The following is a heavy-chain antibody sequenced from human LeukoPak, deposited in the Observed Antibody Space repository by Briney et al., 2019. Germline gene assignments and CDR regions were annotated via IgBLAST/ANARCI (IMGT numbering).Heavy chain of an antibody. CDR1: GFTFGSYA. Sequence: PGGSLRLSCAASGFTFGSYAMHWVRQAPGKGLEWVAVISYDGSNKYYADSVKGRFTISRDNSKNTLYLQMNSLRAEDTAVYYCARKAYYGDYFDYWGQGTLVTVSS. D-gene: IGHD4-17*01. CDR3: ARKAYYGDYFDY. V-gene: IGHV3-30*04. J-gene: IGHJ4*02. CDR2: ISYDGSNK.